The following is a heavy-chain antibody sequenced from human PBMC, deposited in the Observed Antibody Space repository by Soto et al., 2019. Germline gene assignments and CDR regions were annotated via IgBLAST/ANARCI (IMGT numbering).Heavy chain of an antibody. CDR3: ARDVAYDGLLTGPSDY. Sequence: QVQLVESGGGVVQPGRSLRLSCATSGFTFSRHGMHWVRQAPGKGLEWAALIWYDGSNKYYADSVKGRFTISRDNSNNTLYLQMNSLRAEDTAVYYCARDVAYDGLLTGPSDYWGQGTLVTVSS. J-gene: IGHJ4*02. D-gene: IGHD3-9*01. CDR1: GFTFSRHG. V-gene: IGHV3-33*01. CDR2: IWYDGSNK.